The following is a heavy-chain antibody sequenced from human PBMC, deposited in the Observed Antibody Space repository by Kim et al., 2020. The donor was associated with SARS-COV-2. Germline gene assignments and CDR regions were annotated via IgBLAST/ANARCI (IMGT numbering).Heavy chain of an antibody. J-gene: IGHJ6*02. CDR3: ARISSGWYLTDYYYYGMDV. D-gene: IGHD6-19*01. V-gene: IGHV5-51*01. CDR2: IYPGDSDT. Sequence: GESLKISCKGSGYSFTSYWIGWVRQMPGKGLEWMGIIYPGDSDTRYSPSFQGQVTISADKSISTAYLQWSSLKASDTAMYYCARISSGWYLTDYYYYGMDVWGQGTTVTVSS. CDR1: GYSFTSYW.